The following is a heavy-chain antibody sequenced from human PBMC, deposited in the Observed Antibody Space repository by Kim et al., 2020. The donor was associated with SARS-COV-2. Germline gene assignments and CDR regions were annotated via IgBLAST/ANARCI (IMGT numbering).Heavy chain of an antibody. Sequence: ASVKVSCKASGYTFTSYDINWVRQATGQGLEWMGWMNPNSGNTGYAQKFQGRVTMTRNTSISTAYMELSSLRSEDTAVYYCARGFMVRGVIITHSYCMDVWGQGTTVTVSS. D-gene: IGHD3-10*01. J-gene: IGHJ6*02. CDR3: ARGFMVRGVIITHSYCMDV. V-gene: IGHV1-8*01. CDR2: MNPNSGNT. CDR1: GYTFTSYD.